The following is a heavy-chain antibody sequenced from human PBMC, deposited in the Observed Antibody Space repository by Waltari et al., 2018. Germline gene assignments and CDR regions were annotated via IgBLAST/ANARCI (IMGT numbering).Heavy chain of an antibody. CDR3: ARGYSYGTRSIVAY. J-gene: IGHJ4*02. CDR2: ISYDGSDN. V-gene: IGHV3-30*03. Sequence: QVQLLESGGGVVQPGRSLRLSCAASGFTFSNYGMHWVRQAPGQGLGGVAVISYDGSDNSYADSVKGRFTISRDNSKNTVYLQMNSLRAEDTAVYYCARGYSYGTRSIVAYWGQGTLVIVSS. CDR1: GFTFSNYG. D-gene: IGHD5-18*01.